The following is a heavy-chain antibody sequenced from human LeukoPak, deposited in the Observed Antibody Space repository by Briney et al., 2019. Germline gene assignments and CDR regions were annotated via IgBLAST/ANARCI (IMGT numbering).Heavy chain of an antibody. CDR3: VKDRSRRPRNVANILDY. D-gene: IGHD2-8*01. CDR1: GFTFHDTA. CDR2: IYWKSGII. Sequence: PGGSLRLSCAASGFTFHDTAMHWVRQPPGKDLEWVSGIYWKSGIIGYADSVKGRFTISRDNAKSSLYLQMNRLRAEDTALYYCVKDRSRRPRNVANILDYWGQGALVTVSS. V-gene: IGHV3-9*01. J-gene: IGHJ4*02.